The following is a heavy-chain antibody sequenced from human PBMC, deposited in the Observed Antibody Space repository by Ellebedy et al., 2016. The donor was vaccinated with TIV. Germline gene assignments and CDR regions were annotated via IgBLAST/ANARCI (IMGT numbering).Heavy chain of an antibody. V-gene: IGHV1-46*02. Sequence: AASVKVSCKASGYIFNNYHMHWVRHAPGHGPEWLGIINPHGGSTGYAQKFQGRFTRTRDTSTSTVYMELSSLRSEDTAVYYCAGVKNADKAGVDYWGQGTLVTVSS. D-gene: IGHD1-1*01. CDR3: AGVKNADKAGVDY. J-gene: IGHJ4*02. CDR1: GYIFNNYH. CDR2: INPHGGST.